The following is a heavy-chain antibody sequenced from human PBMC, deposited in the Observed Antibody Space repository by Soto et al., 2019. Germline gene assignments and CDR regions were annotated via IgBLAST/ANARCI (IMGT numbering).Heavy chain of an antibody. V-gene: IGHV3-53*01. D-gene: IGHD6-13*01. Sequence: GGSLRLSCAASGFTVSSNYMSWVRQAPGKGLEWVSVIYSGGSTYYADSVKSRLTISRDNSKNTLLLQMNSRRAEDATVYYCAGGYSSSWYAFDNWGQGTMVTVSS. J-gene: IGHJ3*02. CDR1: GFTVSSNY. CDR2: IYSGGST. CDR3: AGGYSSSWYAFDN.